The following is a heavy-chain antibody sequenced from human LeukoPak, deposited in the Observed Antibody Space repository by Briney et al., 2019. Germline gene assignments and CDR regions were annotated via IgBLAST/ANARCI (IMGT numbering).Heavy chain of an antibody. J-gene: IGHJ4*01. Sequence: PGRSLRLSCAASGFPFNAYALHWVRQAPGKGLEWMALISYDGNIKEYADSVKGRFTISRDNSKNTLYMQMSSLRPEDTAVYYCARGIEVVGADIFDHWGQGTLVTVSS. V-gene: IGHV3-30*04. CDR1: GFPFNAYA. CDR2: ISYDGNIK. D-gene: IGHD2-2*01. CDR3: ARGIEVVGADIFDH.